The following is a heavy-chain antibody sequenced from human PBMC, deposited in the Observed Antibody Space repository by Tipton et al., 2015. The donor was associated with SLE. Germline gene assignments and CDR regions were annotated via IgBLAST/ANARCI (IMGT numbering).Heavy chain of an antibody. J-gene: IGHJ4*02. V-gene: IGHV3-33*01. CDR2: IWYDGSNK. Sequence: QLVQSGGGVVQPGRSLRLSCAASGFTFSSYGMHWVRQAPGKGLEWVAVIWYDGSNKYYADSVKGRFTISRDNSKNTLYLQMNSLRAEDTAVYYCARASPSATFDYWGQGTLVTVSS. D-gene: IGHD1-26*01. CDR3: ARASPSATFDY. CDR1: GFTFSSYG.